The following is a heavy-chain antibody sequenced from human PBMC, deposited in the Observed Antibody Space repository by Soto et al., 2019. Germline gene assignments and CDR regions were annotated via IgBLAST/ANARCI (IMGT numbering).Heavy chain of an antibody. Sequence: GSVKVSCKASGYTFTSYGISWVRQAPGQRLEWMGWINACNGNTKYSQKFQGRVTITMDTSASTAYMELSSLGSEDTAVNYCARDPSYYGMDVWGQGTTVTVSS. V-gene: IGHV1-18*01. J-gene: IGHJ6*02. CDR3: ARDPSYYGMDV. CDR1: GYTFTSYG. CDR2: INACNGNT.